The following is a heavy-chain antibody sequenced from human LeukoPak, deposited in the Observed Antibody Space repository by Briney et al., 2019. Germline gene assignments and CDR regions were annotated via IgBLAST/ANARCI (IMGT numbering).Heavy chain of an antibody. CDR2: IVVGSGNT. Sequence: GTSVKVSCKASGFTFTSSAMQWVRQARGQRLEWIGWIVVGSGNTNYVQKLQERVTITRDMSTSTAYMELSSLRSEDTAVYYCAADRACSSASCYPYNFDYWGQGTLVTVSS. CDR3: AADRACSSASCYPYNFDY. V-gene: IGHV1-58*02. J-gene: IGHJ4*02. D-gene: IGHD2-2*01. CDR1: GFTFTSSA.